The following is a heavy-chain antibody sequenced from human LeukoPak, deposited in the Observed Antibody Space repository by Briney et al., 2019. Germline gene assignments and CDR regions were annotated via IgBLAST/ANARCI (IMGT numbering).Heavy chain of an antibody. D-gene: IGHD6-13*01. CDR2: ISYDGSNK. CDR1: GFTFSSYG. CDR3: AKDPPGYSSSFDY. V-gene: IGHV3-30*18. Sequence: GGSLRLSCAASGFTFSSYGMHWVRQAPGKGLEWVAVISYDGSNKYYADSVKGRFTISRDNSKNTLYLQMNSLRAEDTAVYYCAKDPPGYSSSFDYWGQGTLVTVPS. J-gene: IGHJ4*02.